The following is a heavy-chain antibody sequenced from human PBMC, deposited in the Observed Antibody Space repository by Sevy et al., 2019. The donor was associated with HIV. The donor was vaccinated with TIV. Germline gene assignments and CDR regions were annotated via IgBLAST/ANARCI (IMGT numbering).Heavy chain of an antibody. CDR1: GFSFSSYS. CDR3: ARSYSSSWYILYYFEY. J-gene: IGHJ4*02. Sequence: GGSLRISCAASGFSFSSYSVSWVRQAPGKGLEWVASIGSSNSYIYYADSVKGRFTISRDNAKNSLFLHMNTLRAEDTAVCYCARSYSSSWYILYYFEYWGQGTPVTVSS. D-gene: IGHD6-13*01. CDR2: IGSSNSYI. V-gene: IGHV3-21*01.